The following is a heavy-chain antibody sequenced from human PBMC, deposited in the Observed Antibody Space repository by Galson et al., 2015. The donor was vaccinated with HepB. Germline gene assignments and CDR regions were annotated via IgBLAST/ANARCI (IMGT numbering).Heavy chain of an antibody. CDR3: ATFAEYFQH. CDR2: IIPILGFV. J-gene: IGHJ1*01. V-gene: IGHV1-69*02. CDR1: GGTFSSYT. Sequence: SVKVSCKASGGTFSSYTISWVRQAPGQGLEWMGRIIPILGFVNYARKFQGRVTITADKSTNTAYMALSSLRSEDTAVYYCATFAEYFQHWGQGTLVTVSS.